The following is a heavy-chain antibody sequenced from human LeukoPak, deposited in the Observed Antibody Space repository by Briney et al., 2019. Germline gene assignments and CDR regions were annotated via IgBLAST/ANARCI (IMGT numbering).Heavy chain of an antibody. V-gene: IGHV3-23*01. CDR2: INARGSNI. Sequence: PGGSLRLSCPASGFTFTSSAMTWVRQAPGTGLEWVSAINARGSNIYYADSVKGRFTISRDIFKNTLYLQMSILRAEDTAVYYCAKREGPNNGPIDSWGQGTLVTVSS. J-gene: IGHJ4*02. CDR1: GFTFTSSA. D-gene: IGHD5-24*01. CDR3: AKREGPNNGPIDS.